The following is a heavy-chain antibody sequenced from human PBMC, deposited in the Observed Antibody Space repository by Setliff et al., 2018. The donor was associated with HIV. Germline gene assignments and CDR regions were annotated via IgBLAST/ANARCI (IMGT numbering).Heavy chain of an antibody. J-gene: IGHJ4*02. Sequence: GGSLRLSCAASGFTFSDYYMSWIRQAPRKGLEWVSYISSSSSYTNYADSVKGRFTISRDNAKNSLYLQMNSLRAEDTAVYYCARASYYYDSSGWVDYWGQGTLVTVSS. CDR3: ARASYYYDSSGWVDY. V-gene: IGHV3-11*03. CDR1: GFTFSDYY. CDR2: ISSSSSYT. D-gene: IGHD3-22*01.